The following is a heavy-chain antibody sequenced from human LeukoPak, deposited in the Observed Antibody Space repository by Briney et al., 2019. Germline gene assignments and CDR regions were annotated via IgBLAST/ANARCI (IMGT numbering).Heavy chain of an antibody. CDR1: GFTFSSYA. D-gene: IGHD3-22*01. CDR3: ASSDSSGSR. V-gene: IGHV3-23*01. J-gene: IGHJ4*02. CDR2: ISGSGGST. Sequence: PEGSLRLSCAASGFTFSSYAMSWVRQAPGKGLEWVSVISGSGGSTYYADSVKGRFTISRDNSKNTLYLQMNSLRAEDTAVYYCASSDSSGSRWGQGTLVTVSS.